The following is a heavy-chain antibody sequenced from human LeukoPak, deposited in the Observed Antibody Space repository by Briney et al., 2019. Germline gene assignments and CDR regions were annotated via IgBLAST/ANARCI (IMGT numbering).Heavy chain of an antibody. D-gene: IGHD3-22*01. Sequence: KPSETLSLTCTVSGVSISSTSYYWTWIRQAPGKGLEWIGSIYHSGRTYYNPSLKTRVTTSVDTSKNQFSLKLISVTAADTAVYFCAREMHNYYDSGDYYNWIDPWGQGTLVTVSS. CDR3: AREMHNYYDSGDYYNWIDP. CDR2: IYHSGRT. J-gene: IGHJ5*02. V-gene: IGHV4-39*02. CDR1: GVSISSTSYY.